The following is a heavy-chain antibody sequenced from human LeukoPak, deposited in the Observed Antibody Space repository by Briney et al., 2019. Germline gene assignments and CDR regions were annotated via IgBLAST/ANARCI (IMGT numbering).Heavy chain of an antibody. CDR1: GFTFSSYA. CDR2: IYSGGST. J-gene: IGHJ4*02. CDR3: ARAIAAAAFDY. D-gene: IGHD6-13*01. V-gene: IGHV3-53*01. Sequence: GGSLRLSCAASGFTFSSYAMSWVRQAPGKGLEWVSVIYSGGSTYYADSVKGRFTISRDNSKNTLYLQMNSLRAEDTAVYYCARAIAAAAFDYWGQGTLVTVSS.